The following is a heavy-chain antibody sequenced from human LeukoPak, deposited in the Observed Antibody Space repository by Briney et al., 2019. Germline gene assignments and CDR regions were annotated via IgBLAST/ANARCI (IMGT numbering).Heavy chain of an antibody. CDR1: GGSISSYY. D-gene: IGHD5-18*01. V-gene: IGHV4-59*01. CDR3: AKEHVDTAMVTLLDY. Sequence: KPSETLSLTCTVSGGSISSYYWSWIRQPPGKGLEWIGYIYYSGSTNYNPSLKSRVTISVDTSKNQFSLKLSSVTAADTAVYYCAKEHVDTAMVTLLDYWGQGTLVTVSS. J-gene: IGHJ4*02. CDR2: IYYSGST.